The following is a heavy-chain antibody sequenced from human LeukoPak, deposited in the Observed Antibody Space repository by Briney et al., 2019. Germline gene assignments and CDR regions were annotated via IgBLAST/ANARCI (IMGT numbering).Heavy chain of an antibody. Sequence: GESLKISCNGSGYSFTTYWIGWVRQMPGKGLEWMGIIYPGDSDTRYSPSFQGRVTISADKSISTAYLQWSSLKASDTATYYCARQSGSYRYAGIDYWGQGTLVIVSS. CDR2: IYPGDSDT. CDR3: ARQSGSYRYAGIDY. D-gene: IGHD3-16*02. V-gene: IGHV5-51*01. J-gene: IGHJ4*02. CDR1: GYSFTTYW.